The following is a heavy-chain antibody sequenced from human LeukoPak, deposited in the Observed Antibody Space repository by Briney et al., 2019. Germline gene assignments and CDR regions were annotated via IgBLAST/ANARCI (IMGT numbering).Heavy chain of an antibody. CDR1: GFTFSSYW. J-gene: IGHJ4*02. Sequence: PGGSLRLSCAASGFTFSSYWMHWVRQAPGKGLVWVSRIHTDGSSTNYADSVKGRFTISRDNAKNTLYLQMNSLRAEDTAVYYCARRDNSGYYSLDYWGQGTLVTVSS. CDR3: ARRDNSGYYSLDY. V-gene: IGHV3-74*01. CDR2: IHTDGSST. D-gene: IGHD3-22*01.